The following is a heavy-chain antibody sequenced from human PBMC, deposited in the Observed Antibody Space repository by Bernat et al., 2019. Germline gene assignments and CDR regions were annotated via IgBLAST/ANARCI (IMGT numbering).Heavy chain of an antibody. CDR2: INHSGST. V-gene: IGHV4-34*01. CDR3: ARGRLKYYGSGSYYKPEGRPTLGFDP. J-gene: IGHJ5*02. D-gene: IGHD3-10*01. Sequence: QVQLQQWGAGLLKPSETLSLTCAVYGGSFSGYYWSWIRQPPGKGLEWIGEINHSGSTNYNPSLKSRVTISVDTSKNQFSLKLSSVTAADTAVYYCARGRLKYYGSGSYYKPEGRPTLGFDPWAREPWSPSPQ. CDR1: GGSFSGYY.